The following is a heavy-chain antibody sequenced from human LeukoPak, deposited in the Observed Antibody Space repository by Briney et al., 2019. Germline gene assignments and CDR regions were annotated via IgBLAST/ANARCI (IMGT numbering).Heavy chain of an antibody. D-gene: IGHD6-19*01. CDR3: ARLSSGWYDGPSNHFDY. V-gene: IGHV1-2*02. J-gene: IGHJ4*02. CDR1: GYTFTGYY. CDR2: INPNSGGT. Sequence: GASVKVSCKASGYTFTGYYMHWVRQAPGQGLEWMGWINPNSGGTNYAQKFQGRVTMTRDTSISTAYMELSRLRSDDTAVYYCARLSSGWYDGPSNHFDYWGQGTLVTVSS.